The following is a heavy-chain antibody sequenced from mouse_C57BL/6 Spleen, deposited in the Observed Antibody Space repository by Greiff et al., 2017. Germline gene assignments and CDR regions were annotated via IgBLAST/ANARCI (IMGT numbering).Heavy chain of an antibody. CDR1: GYSFTDYN. D-gene: IGHD2-1*01. V-gene: IGHV1-39*01. Sequence: VQLQQSGPELVKPGASVKISCTASGYSFTDYNMNWVKQSNGTSLEWIGVINPNYGSTSSNQQFKGKATLTVDQSSSTAYMQLNSLTSEDSAVYYCARSEGNLDDWGKGTTLTVSS. J-gene: IGHJ2*01. CDR2: INPNYGST. CDR3: ARSEGNLDD.